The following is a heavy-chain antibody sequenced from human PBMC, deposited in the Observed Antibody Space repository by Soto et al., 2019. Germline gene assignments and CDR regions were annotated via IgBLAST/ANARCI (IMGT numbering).Heavy chain of an antibody. CDR1: GYRFISYY. D-gene: IGHD2-21*01. CDR2: LNPANGRT. Sequence: QVHLVQSGAEVKKPGASVKVSCRASGYRFISYYVHWVRQAPGQGLEWIAVLNPANGRTTYAETFHGRITITTDTSTSTVFMELSSLRSEDTAVYFCARDISRRQTYCGMDVWGQGTTVTVSS. CDR3: ARDISRRQTYCGMDV. V-gene: IGHV1-46*01. J-gene: IGHJ6*02.